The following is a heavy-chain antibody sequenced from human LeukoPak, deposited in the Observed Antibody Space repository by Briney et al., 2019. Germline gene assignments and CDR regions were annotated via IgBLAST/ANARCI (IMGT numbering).Heavy chain of an antibody. D-gene: IGHD6-19*01. V-gene: IGHV4-34*01. Sequence: SETLSLTCAVYGGPFSGYYWSWIRQPPGKGLEWIGEINHSGSTNYNPSLKSRVTISVDTSKNQFSLKLSSVTAADTAVYYCARGCPRRLYSSGFGRSHYFDYWGQGTLVTVSS. J-gene: IGHJ4*02. CDR2: INHSGST. CDR1: GGPFSGYY. CDR3: ARGCPRRLYSSGFGRSHYFDY.